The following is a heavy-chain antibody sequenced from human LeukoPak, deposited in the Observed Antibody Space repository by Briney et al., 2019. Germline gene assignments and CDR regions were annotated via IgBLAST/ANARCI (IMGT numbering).Heavy chain of an antibody. V-gene: IGHV3-23*01. D-gene: IGHD2-21*02. CDR2: IKANGATT. CDR1: GLTFPNYA. Sequence: GGSLRLSCTASGLTFPNYAMSWVRQAPGKGLEWVSSIKANGATTYYADSVKGRFTLSRDNSKNTLFLQLSSLRAEDTAVYYCAVGSDCSSWGQGTLVAVSS. J-gene: IGHJ5*02. CDR3: AVGSDCSS.